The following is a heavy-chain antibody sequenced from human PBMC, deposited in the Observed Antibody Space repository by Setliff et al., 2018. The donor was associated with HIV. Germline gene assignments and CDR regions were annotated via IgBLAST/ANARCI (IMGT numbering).Heavy chain of an antibody. CDR3: ARAAAGNTGPFDL. CDR1: DSGTYY. Sequence: SETLSLTCTVSDSGTYYWSWIRQPAGKGLEWIGRVSSRGDTNSPPSRKSRVTMSVDTSKNQFSLKLTSVTASDTAVYYCARAAAGNTGPFDLWGQGSPVTVSS. J-gene: IGHJ4*02. D-gene: IGHD4-17*01. V-gene: IGHV4-4*07. CDR2: VSSRGDT.